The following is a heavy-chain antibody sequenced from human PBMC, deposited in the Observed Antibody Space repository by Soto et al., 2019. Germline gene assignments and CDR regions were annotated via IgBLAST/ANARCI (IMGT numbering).Heavy chain of an antibody. Sequence: SETLSLTCAVSGGSISSGGYSWSWIRQPPGKGLEWIGYIYHSGSTYYNPSLKSRVTISVDRSKNQFSPKLSSVTAADTAVYYCARGPMVRGDYYGMDVWGQGTTVTVSS. CDR3: ARGPMVRGDYYGMDV. CDR1: GGSISSGGYS. D-gene: IGHD3-10*01. J-gene: IGHJ6*02. CDR2: IYHSGST. V-gene: IGHV4-30-2*01.